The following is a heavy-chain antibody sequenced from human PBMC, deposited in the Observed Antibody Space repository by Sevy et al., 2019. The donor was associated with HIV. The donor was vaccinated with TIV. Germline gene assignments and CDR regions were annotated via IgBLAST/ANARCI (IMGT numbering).Heavy chain of an antibody. CDR3: ARVRVAAADYYFHY. D-gene: IGHD6-25*01. V-gene: IGHV3-11*01. CDR2: ISSGGRTI. J-gene: IGHJ4*02. Sequence: GGSLRLSCAASGFTFSDYYMSWIRQAPGKGLEWVSYISSGGRTIYYADSVKGRFTISRDNAKNSLYLQMNSLRAEDTAVYYCARVRVAAADYYFHYWGQGTLVTVSS. CDR1: GFTFSDYY.